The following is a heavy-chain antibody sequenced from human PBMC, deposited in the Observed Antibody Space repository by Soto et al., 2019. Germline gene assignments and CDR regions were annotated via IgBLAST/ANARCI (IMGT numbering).Heavy chain of an antibody. CDR3: ARRPPAGELDY. CDR1: GGSISSYY. V-gene: IGHV4-59*08. CDR2: IYYSGST. J-gene: IGHJ4*02. D-gene: IGHD2-2*01. Sequence: SLTLSVTCTVSGGSISSYYWNWIRQPPGKGLEWIGYIYYSGSTNYNPSLKGRVTISVDTSKNQFSLKLSSVTAADTAVYYCARRPPAGELDYWGQGTLVTVSS.